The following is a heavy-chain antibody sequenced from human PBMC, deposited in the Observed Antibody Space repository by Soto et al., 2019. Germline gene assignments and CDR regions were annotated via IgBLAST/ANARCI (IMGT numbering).Heavy chain of an antibody. J-gene: IGHJ6*02. D-gene: IGHD2-2*01. Sequence: PSDTLSLTCTVSGGSISSYYWSWIRQPPGKGLEWIGYIYYSGSTNYNPSLKSRVTISVDTSKNQFSLKLSSVTAADTAVYYCARGRRHIVVVPADGMDVWGQGTTVTVSS. CDR2: IYYSGST. V-gene: IGHV4-59*12. CDR3: ARGRRHIVVVPADGMDV. CDR1: GGSISSYY.